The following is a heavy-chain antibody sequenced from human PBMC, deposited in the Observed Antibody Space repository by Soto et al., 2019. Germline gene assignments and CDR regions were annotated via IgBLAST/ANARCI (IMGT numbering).Heavy chain of an antibody. CDR2: IYDSGST. CDR1: GGSISSYY. D-gene: IGHD4-17*01. V-gene: IGHV4-59*01. J-gene: IGHJ4*02. CDR3: ASSTVSGFDY. Sequence: PSETLSLTCTVSGGSISSYYWSWIRQPPGKGLEWIGYIYDSGSTNYNPSLKSRVTISVDTSKNQFSLKLSSVTAADTAVYYCASSTVSGFDYWGQGTLVTVSS.